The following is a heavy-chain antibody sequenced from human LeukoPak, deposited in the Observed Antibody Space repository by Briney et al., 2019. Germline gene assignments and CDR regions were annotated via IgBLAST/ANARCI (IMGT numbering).Heavy chain of an antibody. Sequence: SETLSLTCTVSGGSMSSDYWGWIRQHPGKGLEWIGYIYYSGSTYYNPSLKSRVTISVDTSKNQFSLKLSSVTAADTAVYYCARGKLDAFDIWGQGTMVTVSS. CDR2: IYYSGST. CDR3: ARGKLDAFDI. J-gene: IGHJ3*02. CDR1: GGSMSSDY. V-gene: IGHV4-31*03. D-gene: IGHD3-10*01.